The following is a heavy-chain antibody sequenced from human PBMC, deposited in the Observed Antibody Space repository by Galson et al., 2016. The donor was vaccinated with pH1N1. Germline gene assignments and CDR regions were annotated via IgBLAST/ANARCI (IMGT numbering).Heavy chain of an antibody. CDR1: GGTFSSYA. Sequence: SVKVSCKASGGTFSSYAISWVRQAPGQGLEWMGGIIPIFGTANYAQKFQGRVTITADESTSTAYMELSSLRSEDTAVYYCARDVDYGEPGNWFDPWGQGTLVIVSS. CDR3: ARDVDYGEPGNWFDP. J-gene: IGHJ5*02. V-gene: IGHV1-69*13. CDR2: IIPIFGTA. D-gene: IGHD4-17*01.